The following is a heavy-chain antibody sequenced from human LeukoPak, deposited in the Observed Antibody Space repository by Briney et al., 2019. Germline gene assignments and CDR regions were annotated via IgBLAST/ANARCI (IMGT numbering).Heavy chain of an antibody. CDR1: GFTFSNAW. J-gene: IGHJ4*02. CDR2: IKSKTDGGTT. V-gene: IGHV3-15*01. CDR3: TTLPEDIVVVVAATPSY. D-gene: IGHD2-15*01. Sequence: GGSLRLSCAASGFTFSNAWMSWVRQAPGKGLEWVGRIKSKTDGGTTDYAAPVKGRFTISRDDSKNTLYLQMNSLKTEDTAVYYCTTLPEDIVVVVAATPSYWGQGTLVTVSS.